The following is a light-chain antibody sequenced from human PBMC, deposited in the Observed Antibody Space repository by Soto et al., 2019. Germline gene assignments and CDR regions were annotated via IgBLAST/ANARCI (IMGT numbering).Light chain of an antibody. CDR3: QSYDNSLSGSWV. CDR1: SSNVANND. V-gene: IGLV1-40*01. J-gene: IGLJ3*02. Sequence: QSVLTQPPSVSAAPGQKVSVSCSGSSSNVANNDVSWYQHLPGTAPKLLIYGNSNRPSGVPDRFSGSKSGTSASLAINGLQAEDEAHYYCQSYDNSLSGSWVFGGGTQLTVL. CDR2: GNS.